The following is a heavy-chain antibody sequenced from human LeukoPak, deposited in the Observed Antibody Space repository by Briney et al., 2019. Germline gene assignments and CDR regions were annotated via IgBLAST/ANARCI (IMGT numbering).Heavy chain of an antibody. D-gene: IGHD5-12*01. CDR2: INPADSDT. V-gene: IGHV5-51*01. CDR1: GYSFTNYW. CDR3: ARAWNFEY. J-gene: IGHJ4*02. Sequence: GESLKISCQASGYSFTNYWIGWVRQMPGKGLEWMGIINPADSDTRYSPSFQGQVTISADKSISTAYLQWSSLQASDTAIYFCARAWNFEYWGQGTLVTVSS.